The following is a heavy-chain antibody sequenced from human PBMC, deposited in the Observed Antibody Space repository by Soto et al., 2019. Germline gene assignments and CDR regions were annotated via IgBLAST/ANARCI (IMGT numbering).Heavy chain of an antibody. J-gene: IGHJ4*02. V-gene: IGHV3-15*07. CDR1: GFNFNSAL. CDR3: TTDITVASPYGGR. CDR2: IRTSAQGGAT. Sequence: EVQLVESGGGLVKPGESLRLSCEASGFNFNSALLNWVRQAPGKGLEWVGRIRTSAQGGATDYAAPVKDRFTISRDDSKTTLYLQMNSLKTEDTAVYYCTTDITVASPYGGRWGQGTLVTISS. D-gene: IGHD1-20*01.